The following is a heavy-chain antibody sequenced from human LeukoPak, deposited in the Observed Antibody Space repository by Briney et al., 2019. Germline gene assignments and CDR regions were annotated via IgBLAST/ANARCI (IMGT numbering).Heavy chain of an antibody. V-gene: IGHV4-39*07. D-gene: IGHD5-18*01. J-gene: IGHJ4*02. CDR2: IFYSGST. CDR3: ASGYSYDLFDY. Sequence: SETLSLTCTVSSGSISTSNYYWGWVRQPPGKALEWIGNIFYSGSTYHNPSLKSRVTISVDTSKNQFSLKLSSVTAADTAVFYCASGYSYDLFDYWGQGTLVTVSS. CDR1: SGSISTSNYY.